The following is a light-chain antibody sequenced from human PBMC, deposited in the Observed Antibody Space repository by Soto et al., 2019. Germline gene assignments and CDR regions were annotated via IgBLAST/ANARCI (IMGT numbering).Light chain of an antibody. CDR3: TSYAGSDNFGV. CDR2: EAT. Sequence: QSALTQPPSASGSPGQSVTISCTGTSSDIGGYNYVSWYQQHPGKAPKLMIYEATKRPSGVPDRFSGSKSGNTASLTVSGLQAEDEADYFCTSYAGSDNFGVFGGGTKVTVL. CDR1: SSDIGGYNY. J-gene: IGLJ2*01. V-gene: IGLV2-8*01.